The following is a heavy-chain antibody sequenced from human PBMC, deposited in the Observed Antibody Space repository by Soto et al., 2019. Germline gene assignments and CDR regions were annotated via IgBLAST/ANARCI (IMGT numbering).Heavy chain of an antibody. CDR1: GYTFTSYG. CDR2: ISADNGNT. Sequence: ASVKVSCKASGYTFTSYGISWVRQAPGQGLEWMGWISADNGNTNYAQKLQGRVTMTTDTSTSTTYIELSSLRSDDTAVYCCAQTLDSCNCSYWGQGTLGTVSS. V-gene: IGHV1-18*01. CDR3: AQTLDSCNCSY. J-gene: IGHJ4*02. D-gene: IGHD1-20*01.